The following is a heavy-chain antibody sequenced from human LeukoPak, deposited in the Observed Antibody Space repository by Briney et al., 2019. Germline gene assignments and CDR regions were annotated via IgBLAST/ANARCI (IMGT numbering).Heavy chain of an antibody. Sequence: QPSETLSLTCTVSGGSINSYYWHWIRQSPGKGLEWIGHIYYSGITNYNPSLKSRVTISVDTSKNQFSLKLSSVTAADTAVYYCARRDFNGWFDPWGQGSLVTVSS. CDR3: ARRDFNGWFDP. CDR1: GGSINSYY. CDR2: IYYSGIT. D-gene: IGHD3-3*01. J-gene: IGHJ5*02. V-gene: IGHV4-59*08.